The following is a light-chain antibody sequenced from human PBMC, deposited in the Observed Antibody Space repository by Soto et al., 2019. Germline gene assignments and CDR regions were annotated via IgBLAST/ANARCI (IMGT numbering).Light chain of an antibody. Sequence: EIVLTQSPGTLSLSPGERATLSCRASQSVSSSYLAWYPQKPGQAPRLLIYAASTRAAGIPARFSASGTGTDFTLTISDVQPEDFAVYYCHQRQSWPRTFGQGTKVDIK. CDR3: HQRQSWPRT. CDR1: QSVSSSY. CDR2: AAS. J-gene: IGKJ1*01. V-gene: IGKV3D-20*02.